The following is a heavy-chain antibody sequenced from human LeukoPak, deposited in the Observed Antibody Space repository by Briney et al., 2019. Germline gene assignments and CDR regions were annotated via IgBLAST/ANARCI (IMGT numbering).Heavy chain of an antibody. J-gene: IGHJ4*02. D-gene: IGHD1-1*01. CDR3: AKGGTTGTTSFFDY. CDR2: ISWNSGSI. CDR1: GFTFDDYA. Sequence: GGSLRLSCAASGFTFDDYAMHWVRHAPGKGLEWVSGISWNSGSIGYADSVKGRFTISRDNAKNSLYLQMNSLRAEDTALYYCAKGGTTGTTSFFDYWGQGTLVTVSS. V-gene: IGHV3-9*01.